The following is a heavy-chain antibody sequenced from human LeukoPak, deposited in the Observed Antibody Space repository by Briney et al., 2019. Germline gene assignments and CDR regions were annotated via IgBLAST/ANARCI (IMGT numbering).Heavy chain of an antibody. D-gene: IGHD3-10*01. CDR2: ISSSGSTI. V-gene: IGHV3-21*04. CDR1: GFTFSSYS. Sequence: PGGSLRLSCAASGFTFSSYSMNWVRQAPGKGLEWVSSISSSGSTIYYADSVKGRFTISRDNAKNSLYLQMNSLRAEDTAVYYCARVRITMVRGVPPYYYYMDVWGKGTTVTISS. J-gene: IGHJ6*03. CDR3: ARVRITMVRGVPPYYYYMDV.